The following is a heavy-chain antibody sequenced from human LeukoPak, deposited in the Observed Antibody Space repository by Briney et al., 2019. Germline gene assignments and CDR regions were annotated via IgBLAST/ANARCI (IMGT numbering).Heavy chain of an antibody. J-gene: IGHJ4*02. CDR3: ARSWGQSPYGSGSHFDY. CDR2: IGTAGDT. Sequence: GGSLRLSCAASGFTFSSYDMHWVRQATGKGLEWVSAIGTAGDTYYPGSVKGRFTISRENAKNSLYLQMNSLRAGDTAVYYCARSWGQSPYGSGSHFDYWGQGTLVTVSS. V-gene: IGHV3-13*01. D-gene: IGHD3-10*01. CDR1: GFTFSSYD.